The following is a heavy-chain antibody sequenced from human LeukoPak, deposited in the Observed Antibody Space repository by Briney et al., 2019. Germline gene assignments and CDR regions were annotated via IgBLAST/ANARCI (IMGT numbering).Heavy chain of an antibody. Sequence: ASVKVFCKASGYTFTSYYMHWVRQAPGQGLEWMGIINPSGGSTSYAQKFQGRVTMTRDTSTSTVYMELSSLRSEDTAVYYCARAHSGWYSGPDGAFDIWGQGTMVTVSS. CDR3: ARAHSGWYSGPDGAFDI. D-gene: IGHD6-19*01. V-gene: IGHV1-46*01. CDR1: GYTFTSYY. J-gene: IGHJ3*02. CDR2: INPSGGST.